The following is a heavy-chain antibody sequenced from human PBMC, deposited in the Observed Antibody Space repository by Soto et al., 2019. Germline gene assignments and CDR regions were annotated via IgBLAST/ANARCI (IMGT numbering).Heavy chain of an antibody. Sequence: EVQLVESGGGLVQPGGSLRLSCAASGFSLSDYWMHWVRQAPGEGLVWLSRITRDGSSTNYADSVKGRFTISRDNAKNTLYLQVNSLRGEDTAMYYCARGANGYYSFDYWGQGTLVTVSS. CDR2: ITRDGSST. D-gene: IGHD5-18*01. V-gene: IGHV3-74*01. J-gene: IGHJ4*02. CDR1: GFSLSDYW. CDR3: ARGANGYYSFDY.